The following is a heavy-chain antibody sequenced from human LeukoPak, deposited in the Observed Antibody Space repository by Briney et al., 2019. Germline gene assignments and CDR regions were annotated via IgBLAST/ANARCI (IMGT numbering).Heavy chain of an antibody. D-gene: IGHD5-18*01. V-gene: IGHV1-2*02. Sequence: ASVKVSCKASGYTFTGYYMHWVRQAPGQGLEWMGWINPNSGGTNYAQKFHGRVTMTRDTSISTAYMEVDSLGNDDAAVYYCARLGTGYSLAHWGQGTLVTVSS. CDR1: GYTFTGYY. CDR3: ARLGTGYSLAH. CDR2: INPNSGGT. J-gene: IGHJ4*02.